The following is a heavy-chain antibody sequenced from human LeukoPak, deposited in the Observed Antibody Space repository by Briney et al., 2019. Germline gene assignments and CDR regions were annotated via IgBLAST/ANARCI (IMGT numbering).Heavy chain of an antibody. J-gene: IGHJ4*02. CDR1: GDSVSSNSAA. CDR2: TFYRSKWYN. Sequence: SHTLSRTCAISGDSVSSNSAAWNWIRQSPSRGLEWLGRTFYRSKWYNDYAVSVKSRITINPDTSKNQFSLQPNSVTPEDTAVYYCARKLGSSSGWNYFDYWGQGTLVTVSS. D-gene: IGHD6-19*01. CDR3: ARKLGSSSGWNYFDY. V-gene: IGHV6-1*01.